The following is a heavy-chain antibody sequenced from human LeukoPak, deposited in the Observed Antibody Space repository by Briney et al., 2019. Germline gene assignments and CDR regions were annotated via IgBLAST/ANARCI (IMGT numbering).Heavy chain of an antibody. Sequence: MTSETLPLTCTVSGGSVSSGSHYWSWIRQPPGKGLEWIAYTFYSGTTNYNPSLKSRVTMSVDTSKNQFSPKLTSVTAADTAVYYCARGIPSGYYPLFDYWGQGTLLGVSS. D-gene: IGHD3-3*01. CDR3: ARGIPSGYYPLFDY. CDR2: TFYSGTT. V-gene: IGHV4-61*01. CDR1: GGSVSSGSHY. J-gene: IGHJ4*02.